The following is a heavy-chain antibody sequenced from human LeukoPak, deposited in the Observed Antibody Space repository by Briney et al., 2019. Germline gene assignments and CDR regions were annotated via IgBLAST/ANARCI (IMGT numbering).Heavy chain of an antibody. Sequence: LVLMGWINPNSGCTNYAQQFQGRVTMTRDRSISTAYMELSRLRSDDTAVYYCAIEGSLSHWGQGTLVTVSS. J-gene: IGHJ1*01. CDR2: INPNSGCT. D-gene: IGHD3-10*01. CDR3: AIEGSLSH. V-gene: IGHV1-2*02.